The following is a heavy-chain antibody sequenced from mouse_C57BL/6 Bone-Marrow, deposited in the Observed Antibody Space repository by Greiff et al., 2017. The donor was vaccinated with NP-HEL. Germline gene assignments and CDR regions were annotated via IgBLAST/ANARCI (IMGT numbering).Heavy chain of an antibody. CDR3: ARMVAWFAY. Sequence: QVQLKESGAELVKPGASVKMSCKASGYTFTSYWITWVKQRPGQGLEWIGDIYPGSGSTNYNEKFKSKATLTVDTSSSTAYMQLSSLTSEDSAVYYCARMVAWFAYWGQGTLVTVSA. CDR1: GYTFTSYW. D-gene: IGHD1-1*02. CDR2: IYPGSGST. V-gene: IGHV1-55*01. J-gene: IGHJ3*01.